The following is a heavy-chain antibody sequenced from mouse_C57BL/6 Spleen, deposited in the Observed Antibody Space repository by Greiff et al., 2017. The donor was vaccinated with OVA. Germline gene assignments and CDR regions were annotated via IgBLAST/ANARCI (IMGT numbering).Heavy chain of an antibody. CDR3: ARPLTGYYAMDY. D-gene: IGHD4-1*01. Sequence: EVKVVESGGGLVKPGGSLKLSCAASGFTFSDYGMHWVRQAPEKGLEWVAYISSGSSNIYYADTVKGRFTISRDNAKNTLFLQMTSLGSEDTAMYYCARPLTGYYAMDYWGQGTSVTVSS. J-gene: IGHJ4*01. CDR2: ISSGSSNI. V-gene: IGHV5-17*01. CDR1: GFTFSDYG.